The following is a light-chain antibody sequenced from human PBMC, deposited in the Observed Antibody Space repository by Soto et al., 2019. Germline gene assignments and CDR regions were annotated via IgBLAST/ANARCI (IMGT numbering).Light chain of an antibody. CDR3: SSYTTSNTRQIV. CDR1: SSDVGGYNY. Sequence: QSALTQPASLSGSPGQSIAISSTGTSSDVGGYNYVSWYQHHPGKAPKLIIYDVTNRPSGVSNPFSGSKSGNTASLTISGLKPQHEADYYCSSYTTSNTRQIVFGTGTKLTVL. J-gene: IGLJ1*01. V-gene: IGLV2-14*03. CDR2: DVT.